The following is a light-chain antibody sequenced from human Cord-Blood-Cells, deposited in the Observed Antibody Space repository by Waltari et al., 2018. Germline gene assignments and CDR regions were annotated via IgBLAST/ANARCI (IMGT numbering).Light chain of an antibody. Sequence: SYELTQRPSMPVSPGQTASVTCHGEKSGGISACWYQQKPGQSPVLVIYQDSKRPSGLPERFSGSHSGNTATLPISGPQPMAEAAYYCQAWDSSTAVFGGGTKLAVL. CDR2: QDS. CDR3: QAWDSSTAV. V-gene: IGLV3-1*01. J-gene: IGLJ2*01. CDR1: KSGGIS.